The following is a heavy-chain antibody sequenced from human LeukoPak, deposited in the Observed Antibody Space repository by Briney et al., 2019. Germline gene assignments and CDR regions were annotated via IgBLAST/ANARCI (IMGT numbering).Heavy chain of an antibody. D-gene: IGHD6-13*01. J-gene: IGHJ4*02. V-gene: IGHV4-34*01. CDR2: INHSGST. Sequence: SETLSLTCAVYGGSFSGYYWSWIRQPPGKGPEWIGEINHSGSTNYNPSLKSRVTISVDTSKNQFSLKLSSVTAADTAVYYCARARVSSWIENLLNYFDYWGQGTLVTVSS. CDR1: GGSFSGYY. CDR3: ARARVSSWIENLLNYFDY.